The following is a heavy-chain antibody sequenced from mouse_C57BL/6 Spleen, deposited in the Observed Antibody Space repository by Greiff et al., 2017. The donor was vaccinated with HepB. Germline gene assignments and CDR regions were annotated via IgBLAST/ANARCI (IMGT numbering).Heavy chain of an antibody. CDR3: ARWYYGSAYDY. J-gene: IGHJ2*01. V-gene: IGHV1-52*01. CDR2: IDPSDSET. D-gene: IGHD1-1*01. Sequence: QVQLKQPGAELVRPGSSVKLSCKASGYTFTSYWMHWVKQRPIQGLEWIGNIDPSDSETHYNQKFKDKATLTVDKSSSTAYMQRSSLTSEDSAVYYCARWYYGSAYDYWGQGTTLTVSS. CDR1: GYTFTSYW.